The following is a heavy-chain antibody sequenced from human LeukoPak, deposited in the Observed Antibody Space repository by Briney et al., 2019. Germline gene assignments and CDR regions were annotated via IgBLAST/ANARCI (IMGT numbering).Heavy chain of an antibody. J-gene: IGHJ4*02. Sequence: SETLSLTCTVSGGSISSSSFYWGWIRQPPGKGLEWIGTIYYSGSTFYNPSLKSRVTVSVDTSKNQFSLKLSSVTAADTAVYYCARTYYDFWSGYLPFDYWGQGTLVTVSS. V-gene: IGHV4-39*07. CDR2: IYYSGST. CDR1: GGSISSSSFY. D-gene: IGHD3-3*01. CDR3: ARTYYDFWSGYLPFDY.